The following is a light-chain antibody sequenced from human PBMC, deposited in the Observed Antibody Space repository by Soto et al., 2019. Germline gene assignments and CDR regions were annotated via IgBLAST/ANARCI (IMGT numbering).Light chain of an antibody. CDR2: EVS. V-gene: IGLV2-14*01. CDR1: ISDVGGYNY. Sequence: QSALTQPASVSGSPGQTITISCTGSISDVGGYNYVSWYQQDTGKAPKLMIFEVSKRPSGVSNRFSGSMSSNSASLTITGLLAEDETDYYSSSLTSSSILLVLDSGTKL. J-gene: IGLJ2*01. CDR3: SSLTSSSILLV.